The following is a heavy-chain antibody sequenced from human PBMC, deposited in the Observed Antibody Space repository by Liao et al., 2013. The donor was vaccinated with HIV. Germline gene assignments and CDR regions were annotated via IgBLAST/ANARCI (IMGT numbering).Heavy chain of an antibody. Sequence: QVQLQQWGAGLLKPSETLSLTCAVSGGSLSDYYWTWVRQAPGRGLEWIGEISLRTSPNYSPSLKSRLTISIDTSTNQFSLRLTSMTAADTAVYYCARARGVIAAPVDFWGQGTLVTVSS. CDR2: ISLRTSP. J-gene: IGHJ4*02. D-gene: IGHD3-10*01. CDR1: GGSLSDYY. CDR3: ARARGVIAAPVDF. V-gene: IGHV4-34*01.